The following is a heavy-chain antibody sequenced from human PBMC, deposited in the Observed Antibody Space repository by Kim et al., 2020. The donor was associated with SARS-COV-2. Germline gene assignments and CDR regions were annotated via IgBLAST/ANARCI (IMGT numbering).Heavy chain of an antibody. V-gene: IGHV3-23*01. CDR1: GFTFNSYA. CDR3: AKGLRTSQTTGYYFDS. CDR2: IDGSGTKT. D-gene: IGHD4-17*01. J-gene: IGHJ4*02. Sequence: GGSLRLSCAAPGFTFNSYAVNWVRQAPGKGLEWVSGIDGSGTKTYYADSVKGRFTVSRDKSKSTQHLQMNSLRVEDTAVYYCAKGLRTSQTTGYYFDSWVQGTLVTVSS.